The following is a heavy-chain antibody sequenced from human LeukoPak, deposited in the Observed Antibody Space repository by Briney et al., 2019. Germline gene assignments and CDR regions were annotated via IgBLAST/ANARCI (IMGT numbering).Heavy chain of an antibody. CDR2: IKQDGSKK. CDR3: TRVGYIDEGIDY. V-gene: IGHV3-7*04. Sequence: GGSLRLSCVASGFSFSSYWMTWVRQAPGKGLEWVANIKQDGSKKSYVDSVKGRFTISRDNAKNSLYLQMNSLRAEDTAIYYCTRVGYIDEGIDYWGQGTLVTVSS. CDR1: GFSFSSYW. D-gene: IGHD5-24*01. J-gene: IGHJ4*02.